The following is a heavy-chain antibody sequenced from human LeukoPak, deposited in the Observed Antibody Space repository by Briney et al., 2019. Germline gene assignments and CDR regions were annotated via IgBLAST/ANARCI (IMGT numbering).Heavy chain of an antibody. Sequence: SETLSLTCTVSGGSISSSSYYWGWLRQPPGKGLEWIGSIYYSGSTYYNPSLKSRLTISVDTSKTQFSLKLTSVTAADTAVYYCARHVGSENYPRYFDYWGQGTLVTVSS. CDR3: ARHVGSENYPRYFDY. CDR2: IYYSGST. J-gene: IGHJ4*02. D-gene: IGHD1-26*01. CDR1: GGSISSSSYY. V-gene: IGHV4-39*01.